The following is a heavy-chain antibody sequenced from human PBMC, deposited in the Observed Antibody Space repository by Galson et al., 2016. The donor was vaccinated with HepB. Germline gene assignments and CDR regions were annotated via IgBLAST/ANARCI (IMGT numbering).Heavy chain of an antibody. J-gene: IGHJ6*04. CDR2: IWYDGSEK. V-gene: IGHV3-33*01. D-gene: IGHD3-3*01. CDR1: GFSFSSHN. CDR3: ARDSVETTIFGGYGIDV. Sequence: SLRLSCAASGFSFSSHNMHWVRQAPGKGLEWVAIIWYDGSEKYYSSSVKGRFTISRDNSGNTMHLQMNSLRVEDTAVYFCARDSVETTIFGGYGIDVWGKGTTVTVAS.